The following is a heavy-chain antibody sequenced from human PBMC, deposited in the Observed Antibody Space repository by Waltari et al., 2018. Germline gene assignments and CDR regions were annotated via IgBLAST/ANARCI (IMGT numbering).Heavy chain of an antibody. CDR3: ARGLDKWDNWFDP. V-gene: IGHV1-3*01. CDR2: INAGNGNT. Sequence: QVQLVQSGAEVKKPGASVKVSCKASGYTFTSYAMHWVRQAPGQRLEWMGWINAGNGNTKYSQKFQGRVTITRDTSASTAYMELSSLRSEDTAVYYCARGLDKWDNWFDPWGQGTLVTVSS. D-gene: IGHD1-26*01. CDR1: GYTFTSYA. J-gene: IGHJ5*02.